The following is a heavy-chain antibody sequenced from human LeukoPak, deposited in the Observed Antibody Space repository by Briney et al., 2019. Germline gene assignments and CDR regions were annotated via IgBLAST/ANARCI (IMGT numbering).Heavy chain of an antibody. CDR2: IYYSGST. CDR3: ARDQGLRFATKDYYYYYGMDV. J-gene: IGHJ6*02. D-gene: IGHD4-17*01. V-gene: IGHV4-31*03. CDR1: GGSISSGGYY. Sequence: SETLSLTCTVSGGSISSGGYYWSWIRQHPGKGLEWIGYIYYSGSTYYNPSLKSRVTVSVDTSKNQFSLKLSSVTAADTAVYYCARDQGLRFATKDYYYYYGMDVWGQGTTVTVSS.